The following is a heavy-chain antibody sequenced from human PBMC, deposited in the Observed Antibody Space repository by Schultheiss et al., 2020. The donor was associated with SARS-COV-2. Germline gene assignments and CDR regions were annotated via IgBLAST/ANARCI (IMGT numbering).Heavy chain of an antibody. V-gene: IGHV3-64D*06. CDR3: LASGYPFDY. J-gene: IGHJ4*02. D-gene: IGHD1-1*01. Sequence: GGSLRLSCSASGFTFSSFFIHWVRQSPGKGLEFISIINSHGDNVLYANSVKGRFTVSRDNFRHMVYLQLSSVRPDDTAVYYCLASGYPFDYWGRGTLVTVSS. CDR1: GFTFSSFF. CDR2: INSHGDNV.